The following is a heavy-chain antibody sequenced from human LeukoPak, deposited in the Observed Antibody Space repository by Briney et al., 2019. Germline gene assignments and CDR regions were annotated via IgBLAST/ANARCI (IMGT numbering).Heavy chain of an antibody. CDR1: GFTFSNYD. J-gene: IGHJ6*02. V-gene: IGHV3-23*01. CDR2: ISRSGDNT. CDR3: AKAPAPYYYYYGMDV. Sequence: TGGSLRLSCAVSGFTFSNYDMNWVRQAPGKGLEWVSIISRSGDNTFYADSVKGRFTISRDNSENTLYLQMNSLGVEDTAVYYCAKAPAPYYYYYGMDVWGQGTAVTVSS.